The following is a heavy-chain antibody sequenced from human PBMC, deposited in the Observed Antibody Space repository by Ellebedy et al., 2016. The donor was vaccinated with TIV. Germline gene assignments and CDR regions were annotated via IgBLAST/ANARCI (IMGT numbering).Heavy chain of an antibody. Sequence: MPSETLSLTCTVSGGSLSADYWHWIRQPAGKRLEWIGRIYATGSTNYNPSLKGRVTMSVDRSKNQLSLRLISVTAADTAVYYCAREEVAGEYLDPWGQGTLVTVSS. CDR2: IYATGST. V-gene: IGHV4-4*07. J-gene: IGHJ5*02. D-gene: IGHD2/OR15-2a*01. CDR1: GGSLSADY. CDR3: AREEVAGEYLDP.